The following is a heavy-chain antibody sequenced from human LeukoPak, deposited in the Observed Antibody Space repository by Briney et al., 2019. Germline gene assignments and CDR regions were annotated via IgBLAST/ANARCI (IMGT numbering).Heavy chain of an antibody. J-gene: IGHJ6*02. CDR2: ISWDGGST. D-gene: IGHD2-21*01. CDR1: GFTFDDYT. V-gene: IGHV3-43*01. Sequence: GGSLRLSCAASGFTFDDYTIHWVRQAPGRGLEWVSLISWDGGSTYYADSVKGRFSISRDNSKNSLYLQMNSLRTEDTALYYCAKDTIAAGVYNYGMDVWGQGTTVTVSS. CDR3: AKDTIAAGVYNYGMDV.